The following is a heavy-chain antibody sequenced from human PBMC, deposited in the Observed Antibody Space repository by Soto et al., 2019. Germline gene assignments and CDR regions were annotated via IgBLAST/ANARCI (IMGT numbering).Heavy chain of an antibody. CDR2: IIPIFGTA. CDR1: GGTFSSYA. V-gene: IGHV1-69*13. CDR3: ARNRVVRPRTEIGYYYGMDV. J-gene: IGHJ6*02. Sequence: SVKVSCKASGGTFSSYAISWVRQAPGQGLEWMGGIIPIFGTANYAQKFQGRVTITADESTSTAYMELSSLRSEDTAVYYCARNRVVRPRTEIGYYYGMDVWGQGTTVTVSS. D-gene: IGHD3-3*01.